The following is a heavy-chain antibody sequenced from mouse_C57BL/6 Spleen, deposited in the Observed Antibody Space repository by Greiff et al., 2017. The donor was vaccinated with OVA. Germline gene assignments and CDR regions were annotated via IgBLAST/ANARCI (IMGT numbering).Heavy chain of an antibody. Sequence: EVKLVESGEGLVKPGGSLKLSCAASGFTFSSYAMSWVRQTPEKRLEWVAYISSGGDYIYYADTVKGRFTISRDNARNTLYLQMSSLKSEDTAMYYCTRRPSKGAMDYWGQGTSVTVSS. CDR1: GFTFSSYA. CDR3: TRRPSKGAMDY. J-gene: IGHJ4*01. D-gene: IGHD2-5*01. V-gene: IGHV5S21*01. CDR2: ISSGGDYI.